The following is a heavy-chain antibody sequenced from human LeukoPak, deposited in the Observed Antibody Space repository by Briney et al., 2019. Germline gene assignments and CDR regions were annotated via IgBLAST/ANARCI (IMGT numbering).Heavy chain of an antibody. CDR1: GFTFSSYA. V-gene: IGHV3-30-3*01. D-gene: IGHD6-13*01. Sequence: GRSLRLSCAASGFTFSSYAMHWVRQAPGKGLEWVAVISYDGSNKYYADSVKGRFTISRDNAKNSLYLQMNSLRAEDTAVYYCARGQQLNDYWGQGTLVTVSS. CDR3: ARGQQLNDY. CDR2: ISYDGSNK. J-gene: IGHJ4*02.